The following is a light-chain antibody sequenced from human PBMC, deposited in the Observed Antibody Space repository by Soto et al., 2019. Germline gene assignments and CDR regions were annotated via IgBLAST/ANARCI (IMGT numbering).Light chain of an antibody. V-gene: IGLV2-14*01. Sequence: QSVLTQPASVSGSPGQSITISCTGTSSDVGGYNYVSWYQHHPGKAPKLMIYEVTNRPSGVSNRFSGSKSGNTASLTISGLQAHDEADYYCSSYTSNNNWLFGGGTQLTVL. CDR1: SSDVGGYNY. CDR3: SSYTSNNNWL. CDR2: EVT. J-gene: IGLJ3*02.